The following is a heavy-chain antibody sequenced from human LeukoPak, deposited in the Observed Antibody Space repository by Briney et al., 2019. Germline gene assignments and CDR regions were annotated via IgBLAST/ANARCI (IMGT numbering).Heavy chain of an antibody. Sequence: GGSLKLSCAASGFTFSRSWMHWARQAPGKGLVWVSRINTDGSATTYADSVRGRFTISRDNAKNTVYLQMNSLSADDTGVYYCAGNDKWLISYWGQGTLVTVSS. CDR2: INTDGSAT. CDR1: GFTFSRSW. J-gene: IGHJ4*02. D-gene: IGHD6-19*01. CDR3: AGNDKWLISY. V-gene: IGHV3-74*03.